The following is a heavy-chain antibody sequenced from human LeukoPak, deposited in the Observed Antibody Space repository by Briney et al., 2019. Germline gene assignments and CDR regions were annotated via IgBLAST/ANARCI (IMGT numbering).Heavy chain of an antibody. V-gene: IGHV1-18*01. Sequence: GTSVKVSCKASGYTFTSYGISWVRQAPGQGLEWMGWISAYNGNTNYAQKLQGRVTMTTDTSTSTAYMELRSLRSDDTAVYYCARDENYYGSGSYYWFDPWGQGTLVTVSS. J-gene: IGHJ5*02. CDR2: ISAYNGNT. CDR3: ARDENYYGSGSYYWFDP. CDR1: GYTFTSYG. D-gene: IGHD3-10*01.